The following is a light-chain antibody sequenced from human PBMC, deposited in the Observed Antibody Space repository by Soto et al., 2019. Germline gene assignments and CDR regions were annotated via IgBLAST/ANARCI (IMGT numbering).Light chain of an antibody. CDR3: QQTYSSPRT. J-gene: IGKJ5*01. CDR1: QSISNY. CDR2: AAS. V-gene: IGKV1-39*01. Sequence: DIQMTQSPSSLSASIGDRVTITCQASQSISNYLNWYQQKPRKAPKLLISAASSLQSGVPSRFSGSGSGTDFTLTISSLQPEDFATYYCQQTYSSPRTFGHGTRLEIK.